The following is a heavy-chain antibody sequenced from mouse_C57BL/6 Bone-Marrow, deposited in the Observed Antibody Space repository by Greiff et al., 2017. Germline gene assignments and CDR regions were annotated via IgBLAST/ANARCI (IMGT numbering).Heavy chain of an antibody. Sequence: QVQLKESGAELVKPGASVKLSCKASGYTFTEYTIHWVKQRSGQGLEWIGWFYPGSGSIKYNEKFKDKATLTADKSSSTVYMELSRLTSEDSAVXVCARDEGNVYPNYYGRLGFAYWGQGTLVTVSA. CDR2: FYPGSGSI. D-gene: IGHD1-1*01. CDR3: ARDEGNVYPNYYGRLGFAY. V-gene: IGHV1-62-2*01. J-gene: IGHJ3*01. CDR1: GYTFTEYT.